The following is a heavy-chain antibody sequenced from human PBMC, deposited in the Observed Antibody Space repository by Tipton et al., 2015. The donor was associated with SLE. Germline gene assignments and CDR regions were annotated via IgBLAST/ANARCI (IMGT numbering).Heavy chain of an antibody. CDR2: INHSGST. CDR3: ARDIVVVTAPPCDAFDI. V-gene: IGHV4-34*01. J-gene: IGHJ3*02. Sequence: TLSLTCAVYGGSFSGYYWSWIRQPPGKGLEWIGEINHSGSTNYNPSLKSRVTISVDTSKNQFSLQLNSVTPEDTAVYYCARDIVVVTAPPCDAFDIWGQGTMVTVSS. D-gene: IGHD2-21*02. CDR1: GGSFSGYY.